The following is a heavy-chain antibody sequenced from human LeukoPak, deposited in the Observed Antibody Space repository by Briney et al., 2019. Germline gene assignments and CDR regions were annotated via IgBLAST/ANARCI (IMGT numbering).Heavy chain of an antibody. CDR1: GGSISNSPYY. Sequence: PSETLSLTCNVSGGSISNSPYYWGWIRQPPGKGLEWIGSMHYSGTTYHNPSLRSRVTISVDTSKNQFSLRLISVTAADTDVYYCERNDRGRPADYWGQGTLVTVSS. CDR3: ERNDRGRPADY. J-gene: IGHJ4*02. V-gene: IGHV4-39*01. CDR2: MHYSGTT. D-gene: IGHD1-26*01.